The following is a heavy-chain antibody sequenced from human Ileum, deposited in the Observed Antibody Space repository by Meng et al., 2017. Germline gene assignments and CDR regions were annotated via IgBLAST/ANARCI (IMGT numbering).Heavy chain of an antibody. Sequence: QWLRPGSVPGMVEPPGLLSLTCTGSGVSISSSFYWSWVRQSPGKGLEWIGQIYLAGSPNYNPSLESRVTISVDKSKNQFSLRLTSVTAADTAIFYCVRHGGKYFDSWGQGTLVTVSS. V-gene: IGHV4-4*03. D-gene: IGHD2-15*01. CDR3: VRHGGKYFDS. J-gene: IGHJ4*02. CDR1: GVSISSSFY. CDR2: IYLAGSP.